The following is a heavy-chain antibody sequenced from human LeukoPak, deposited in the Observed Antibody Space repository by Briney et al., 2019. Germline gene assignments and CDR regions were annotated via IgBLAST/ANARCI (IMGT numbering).Heavy chain of an antibody. V-gene: IGHV4-4*07. CDR1: GGSISSYY. D-gene: IGHD4-11*01. CDR2: ISTIGRT. J-gene: IGHJ4*02. CDR3: ARDDSPMTTVTTFAY. Sequence: SETLSLTCTVSGGSISSYYWSWVRQPAGKGLEWIGRISTIGRTNYNPSLKSRVTMSVDTSMNQFSLKMRSVTAADTAVYYCARDDSPMTTVTTFAYWGQGTLVTVSS.